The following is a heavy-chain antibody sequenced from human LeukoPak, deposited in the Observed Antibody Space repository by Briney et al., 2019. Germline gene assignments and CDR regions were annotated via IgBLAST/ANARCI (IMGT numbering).Heavy chain of an antibody. Sequence: SETLSLTCTVSGGSINTPNYYWGWIRQTPGKGLEWIGNIFYSGGTYYSPSLTSRVTISLDTSRNQFSLKLNSVTAADTAVYYCARVIKGSGSYFYYYYYMDVWGKGTTVTISS. CDR2: IFYSGGT. CDR3: ARVIKGSGSYFYYYYYMDV. V-gene: IGHV4-39*07. D-gene: IGHD3-10*01. J-gene: IGHJ6*03. CDR1: GGSINTPNYY.